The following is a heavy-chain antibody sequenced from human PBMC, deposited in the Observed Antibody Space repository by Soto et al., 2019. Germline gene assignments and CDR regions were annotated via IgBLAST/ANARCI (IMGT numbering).Heavy chain of an antibody. CDR1: GFTFSSYW. D-gene: IGHD3-9*01. Sequence: GGSLRLSCAASGFTFSSYWMHLVRQAPGKGLVCVSRINIDGSSTSYADSVKGRFTISRDNAKNTLYLQMNSLRAEDTAVYYCARDTGHDDILTRYSPHAFDIWGQGTMVTLSS. J-gene: IGHJ3*02. CDR3: ARDTGHDDILTRYSPHAFDI. V-gene: IGHV3-74*01. CDR2: INIDGSST.